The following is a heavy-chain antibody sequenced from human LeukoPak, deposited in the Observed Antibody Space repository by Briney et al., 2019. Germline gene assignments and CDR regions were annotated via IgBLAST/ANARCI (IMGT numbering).Heavy chain of an antibody. CDR2: IIPIFGTA. CDR1: GYSFTDYY. Sequence: SVKVSCKASGYSFTDYYMHWVRQAPGQGLEWMGGIIPIFGTANYAQKFQGRVTITADESTSTAYMELSSLRSEDTAVYYCARVIATFQAYYFDYWGQGTLVTVSS. CDR3: ARVIATFQAYYFDY. J-gene: IGHJ4*02. D-gene: IGHD3-16*01. V-gene: IGHV1-69*13.